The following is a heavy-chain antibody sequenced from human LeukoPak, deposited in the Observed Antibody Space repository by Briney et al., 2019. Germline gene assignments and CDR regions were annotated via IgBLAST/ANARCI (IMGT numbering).Heavy chain of an antibody. V-gene: IGHV3-23*01. D-gene: IGHD1-20*01. J-gene: IGHJ4*02. CDR3: AKSITGTRYYFDY. CDR2: ISSSGGST. Sequence: GGSLRLSCAASGFTFSSYGMSWVRQAPGKGLEWVSTISSSGGSTYYADSVKGRFTISRDNSKNTLYLQMTSLRAEDTAVYYCAKSITGTRYYFDYWGQGTLVTVSS. CDR1: GFTFSSYG.